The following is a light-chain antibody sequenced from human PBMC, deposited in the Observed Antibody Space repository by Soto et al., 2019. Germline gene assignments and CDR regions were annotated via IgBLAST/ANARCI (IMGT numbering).Light chain of an antibody. CDR1: QSISSW. J-gene: IGKJ2*01. CDR3: QQYNSDPYT. V-gene: IGKV1-5*03. CDR2: KAS. Sequence: DIQMTQSPFTLSASVGDGVTITCRASQSISSWLDWYQQKPGKAPKLLIYKASNLESGVPSRFSGSGSGTEFTLTITSLQPDDFATYYCQQYNSDPYTFGQGTKLEIK.